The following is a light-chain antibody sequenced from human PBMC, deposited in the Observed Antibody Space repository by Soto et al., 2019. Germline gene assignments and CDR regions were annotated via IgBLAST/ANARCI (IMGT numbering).Light chain of an antibody. J-gene: IGLJ2*01. V-gene: IGLV2-11*01. CDR2: DVS. CDR3: CSYAGSL. CDR1: SSDVGDYNY. Sequence: QSALTQPRSVSGSPGQSVTISCTGTSSDVGDYNYVSWYQQHPGKAPKLMIYDVSKRPSGVPDRFSGSKSGNTASLTISGLQAEYAAAYYCCSYAGSLFGGGTKLTVL.